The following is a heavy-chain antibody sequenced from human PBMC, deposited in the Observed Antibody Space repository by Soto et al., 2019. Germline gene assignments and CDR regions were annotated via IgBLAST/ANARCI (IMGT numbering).Heavy chain of an antibody. J-gene: IGHJ5*02. D-gene: IGHD4-17*01. CDR3: ARDRYPPSVTLQAKPNCFEP. V-gene: IGHV3-33*01. CDR1: GFTFSSYG. CDR2: IWYDGSNK. Sequence: PGGSLRLSCAASGFTFSSYGMHWVRQAPGKGLEWVAVIWYDGSNKYYADSVKGRFTISRDNSKNTLYLQMNSLRAEDTAVYYCARDRYPPSVTLQAKPNCFEPWCPGTLVTLSS.